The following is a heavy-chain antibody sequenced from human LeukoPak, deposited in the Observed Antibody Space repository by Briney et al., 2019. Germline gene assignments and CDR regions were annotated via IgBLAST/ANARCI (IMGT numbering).Heavy chain of an antibody. D-gene: IGHD6-13*01. V-gene: IGHV4-4*02. Sequence: SGTLSLTCAVSGGSFSSTDFWSWVRQPPGKGLEWIGETYHTGSTNYNPSLKSRVTMSLDKSKNQFSLRLTSVTAADTAVYYCARDLRYTNRWSYYGLDVWGPGTTVTVSS. CDR1: GGSFSSTDF. CDR3: ARDLRYTNRWSYYGLDV. J-gene: IGHJ6*02. CDR2: TYHTGST.